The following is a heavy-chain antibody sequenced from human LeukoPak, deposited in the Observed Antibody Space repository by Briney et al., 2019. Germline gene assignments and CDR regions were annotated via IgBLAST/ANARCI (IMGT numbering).Heavy chain of an antibody. CDR2: IHNSGNT. Sequence: PSETLSLTCTVSGGSISSYYWSWIRQPPGKGLEWIGYIHNSGNTNYNPSLKSRVTISVDTSKNQFSLKLSSVTAADTAVYYCARTDWNYVDYWGQGTLVTVSS. CDR1: GGSISSYY. D-gene: IGHD3-9*01. CDR3: ARTDWNYVDY. V-gene: IGHV4-59*12. J-gene: IGHJ4*02.